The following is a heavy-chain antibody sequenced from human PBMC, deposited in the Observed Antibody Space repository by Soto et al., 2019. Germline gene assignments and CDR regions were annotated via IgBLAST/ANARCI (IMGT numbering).Heavy chain of an antibody. CDR2: TSYDGSYN. Sequence: QVQLVESGGGVVQTGRSLRLSCAASGFFFSTYGMHWVRQAPGKGLEWVAVTSYDGSYNYYADSVKGRFTISRDNSKNTLYLQMNSLRGEDTGVYYCAKVSSDRGFSYFGMDVWGQGTTVTVS. D-gene: IGHD6-6*01. V-gene: IGHV3-30*18. CDR1: GFFFSTYG. CDR3: AKVSSDRGFSYFGMDV. J-gene: IGHJ6*02.